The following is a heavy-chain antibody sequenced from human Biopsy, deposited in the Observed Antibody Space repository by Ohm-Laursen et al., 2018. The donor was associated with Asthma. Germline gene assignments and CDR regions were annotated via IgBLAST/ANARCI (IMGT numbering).Heavy chain of an antibody. V-gene: IGHV3-30-3*01. D-gene: IGHD3-3*01. J-gene: IGHJ6*02. CDR1: EFSFSHYP. CDR2: ISYHGAIK. Sequence: SLRLSCAASEFSFSHYPMHWVRQAPGKGLEWVAVISYHGAIKFYADSVKGRFTISRDNAKNTLYLEMISLRVEDTSVYYCARGAYYDFWSGYSRPIPGYYGMDVWGHGTTVTVSS. CDR3: ARGAYYDFWSGYSRPIPGYYGMDV.